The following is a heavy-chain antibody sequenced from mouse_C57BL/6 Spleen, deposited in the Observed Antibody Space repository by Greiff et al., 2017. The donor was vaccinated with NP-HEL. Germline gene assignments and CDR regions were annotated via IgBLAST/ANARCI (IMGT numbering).Heavy chain of an antibody. J-gene: IGHJ3*01. CDR2: IRSKSNNYAT. CDR3: VRHWGAY. Sequence: DVMLVESGGGLVQPKGSLKLSCAASGFSFNTYAMNWVRQAPGKGLEWVARIRSKSNNYATYYADSVKDRFTISRDDSESMLYLQMNNLKTEDTAMYYCVRHWGAYWGQGTLVTVSA. CDR1: GFSFNTYA. V-gene: IGHV10-1*01.